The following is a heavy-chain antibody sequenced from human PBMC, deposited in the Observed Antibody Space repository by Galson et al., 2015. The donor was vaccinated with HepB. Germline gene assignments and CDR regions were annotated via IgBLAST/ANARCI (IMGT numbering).Heavy chain of an antibody. V-gene: IGHV3-53*01. CDR2: IYSDGNT. J-gene: IGHJ3*02. Sequence: SLRLSCAASGFTVSSNYMSWVRQAPEKGLEWDSVIYSDGNTFYADSVKGRFTISRDISRNTLYFQMNSLRAEDTAVYYCTRGVQAGHDAFDIWGRGTMVTVSS. CDR3: TRGVQAGHDAFDI. CDR1: GFTVSSNY. D-gene: IGHD1-14*01.